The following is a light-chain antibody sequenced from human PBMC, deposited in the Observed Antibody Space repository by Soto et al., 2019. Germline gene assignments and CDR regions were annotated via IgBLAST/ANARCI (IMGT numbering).Light chain of an antibody. CDR2: EVN. J-gene: IGLJ1*01. Sequence: QSALTQPASVSGAPGQSITISCTGTRNDVGGYKYVSWYQQRPGKAPKLIIFEVNNRPSGVSDRFSGSRSANTASLTISGLQADDEADYYCCSLTTSNTYVFGSGTKLTVL. CDR1: RNDVGGYKY. V-gene: IGLV2-14*03. CDR3: CSLTTSNTYV.